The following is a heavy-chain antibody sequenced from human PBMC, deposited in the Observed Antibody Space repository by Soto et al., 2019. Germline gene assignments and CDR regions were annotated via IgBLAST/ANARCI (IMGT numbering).Heavy chain of an antibody. J-gene: IGHJ6*02. D-gene: IGHD6-13*01. CDR3: ASNSAAGYYYYYGMDV. V-gene: IGHV1-3*01. Sequence: GASVKVSCTASGYTFTSYAIHWVLQAPGQRLEWMGWINAGNGNTKYSQKFQGRVTITRDTSASTAYMELSSLRSEDTAVYYCASNSAAGYYYYYGMDVWGQGTTVTVSS. CDR2: INAGNGNT. CDR1: GYTFTSYA.